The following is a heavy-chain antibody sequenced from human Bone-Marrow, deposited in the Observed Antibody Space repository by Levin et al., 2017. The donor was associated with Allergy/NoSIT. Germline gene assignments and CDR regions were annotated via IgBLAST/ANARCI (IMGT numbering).Heavy chain of an antibody. CDR1: GFTFSDYY. Sequence: GGSLRLSCAASGFTFSDYYMSWIRQAPGKGLEWVSYISSSGSTIYYADSVKGRFTISRDNAKNSLYLQMNSLRAEDTAVYYCARVATPTIVGATIDYWGQGTLVTVSS. D-gene: IGHD1-26*01. V-gene: IGHV3-11*01. CDR3: ARVATPTIVGATIDY. J-gene: IGHJ4*02. CDR2: ISSSGSTI.